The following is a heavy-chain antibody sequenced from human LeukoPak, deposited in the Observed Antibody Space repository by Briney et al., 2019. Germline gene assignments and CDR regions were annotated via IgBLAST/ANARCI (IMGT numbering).Heavy chain of an antibody. CDR3: AGVGLDRRGYSGYEAFDY. CDR1: GFTFSTYY. D-gene: IGHD5-12*01. CDR2: ISTSSSYI. Sequence: GGSLRLSCAASGFTFSTYYMNWVRQAPGKGLEWVSSISTSSSYIYYADAVKGRFTISRDKAKNSLYLQINSLRAEDTAVYYCAGVGLDRRGYSGYEAFDYWGQGTLVTVSS. V-gene: IGHV3-21*01. J-gene: IGHJ4*02.